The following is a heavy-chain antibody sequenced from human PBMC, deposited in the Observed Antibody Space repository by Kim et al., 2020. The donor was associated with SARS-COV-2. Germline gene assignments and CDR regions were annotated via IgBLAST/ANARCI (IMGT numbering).Heavy chain of an antibody. CDR3: ARAPEWTFNYMDV. CDR2: ISYDGSNK. Sequence: GGSLRLSCAASGFTFSSYAMHWVRQAPGKGLEWVAVISYDGSNKYYADSVKGRFTISRDNSKNTLYLQMNSLRAEDTAVYYCARAPEWTFNYMDVWGKGT. CDR1: GFTFSSYA. D-gene: IGHD3-3*01. V-gene: IGHV3-30-3*01. J-gene: IGHJ6*03.